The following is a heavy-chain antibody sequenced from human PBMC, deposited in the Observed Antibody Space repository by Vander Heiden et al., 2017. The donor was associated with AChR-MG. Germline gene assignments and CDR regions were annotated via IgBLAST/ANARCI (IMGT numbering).Heavy chain of an antibody. V-gene: IGHV3-30-3*01. CDR2: ISSDGDNT. CDR3: VREDLYSSSWEY. Sequence: QVHLVESGGGVVQPGKSLGLSCAASGFTFNYYTLHWVRQAPGKGLEWLAVISSDGDNTFYADSVRGRFTVSRDNSKSTLYLQMSSLRREDTGVYYCVREDLYSSSWEYWGQGTLVTVSS. D-gene: IGHD3-22*01. J-gene: IGHJ4*02. CDR1: GFTFNYYT.